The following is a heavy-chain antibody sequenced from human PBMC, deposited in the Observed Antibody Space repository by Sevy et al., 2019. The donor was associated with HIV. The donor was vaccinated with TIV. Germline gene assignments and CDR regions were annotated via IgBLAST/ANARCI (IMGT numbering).Heavy chain of an antibody. CDR3: AGWSSAWTLFDY. Sequence: GGSLGLSCAASGFTVSRNYMSWVRQAPGKGLEWVSVIYSDGKTFYADSVQDRFTISRDNSKNTLYLQMNSLRAEDTAVYYCAGWSSAWTLFDYWGQGTLVTVSS. V-gene: IGHV3-66*01. D-gene: IGHD6-19*01. CDR1: GFTVSRNY. CDR2: IYSDGKT. J-gene: IGHJ4*02.